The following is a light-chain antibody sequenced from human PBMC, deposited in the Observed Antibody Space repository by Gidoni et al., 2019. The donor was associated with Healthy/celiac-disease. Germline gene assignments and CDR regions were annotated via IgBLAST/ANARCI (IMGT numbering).Light chain of an antibody. V-gene: IGKV1-9*01. CDR1: QGISSY. CDR3: QQLNSYPLT. J-gene: IGKJ5*01. Sequence: DIQLTQSPSFLSASVGDRVTITYWASQGISSYLAWYQQKPGKAPKLLIYAASTLQSGVPSRFSGSGSGTEFTLTICSLQPEDFATYYCQQLNSYPLTFGQGTRLEIK. CDR2: AAS.